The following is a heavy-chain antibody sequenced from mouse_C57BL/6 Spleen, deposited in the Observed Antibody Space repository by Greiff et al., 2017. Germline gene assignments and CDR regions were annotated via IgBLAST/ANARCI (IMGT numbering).Heavy chain of an antibody. V-gene: IGHV1-18*01. Sequence: VQLQQSGPELVKPGASVKIPCKASGYTFTDYNMDWVKQSHGKSLEWIGDINPNNGGTIYNQKFKGKATLTVDKSSSTAYMELRSLTSEDTAVYYCAREGLPYAMDYWGQGTSVTVSS. J-gene: IGHJ4*01. CDR1: GYTFTDYN. CDR3: AREGLPYAMDY. D-gene: IGHD2-4*01. CDR2: INPNNGGT.